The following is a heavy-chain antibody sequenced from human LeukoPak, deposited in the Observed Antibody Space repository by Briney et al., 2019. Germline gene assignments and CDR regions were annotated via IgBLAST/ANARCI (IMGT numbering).Heavy chain of an antibody. J-gene: IGHJ4*02. D-gene: IGHD3-3*01. CDR2: IYIGGST. V-gene: IGHV3-53*05. CDR3: ARDFDFYSGFSFFDY. CDR1: GFTVSSAY. Sequence: GGSLRLSCAASGFTVSSAYMTWVRQASGKGLEWVSVIYIGGSTYYADSVKGRFTISRDNNKNSLYLQMSSLTTEDTAFYYCARDFDFYSGFSFFDYWGQGTLVTVSS.